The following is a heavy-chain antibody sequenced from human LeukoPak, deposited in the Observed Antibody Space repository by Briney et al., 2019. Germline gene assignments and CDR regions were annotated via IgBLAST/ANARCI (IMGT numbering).Heavy chain of an antibody. J-gene: IGHJ4*02. D-gene: IGHD3-22*01. Sequence: PGGSLRLSCAASGFTFSSYAMSWVRQAPGKGLEWVAVISSDGSNKYYADSVKGRFTISRDNSKNTLYLQMNSLRAEDTAIYYCARDYYDTSGYYPWSYWGQGTLVTVSS. CDR1: GFTFSSYA. CDR2: ISSDGSNK. CDR3: ARDYYDTSGYYPWSY. V-gene: IGHV3-30*04.